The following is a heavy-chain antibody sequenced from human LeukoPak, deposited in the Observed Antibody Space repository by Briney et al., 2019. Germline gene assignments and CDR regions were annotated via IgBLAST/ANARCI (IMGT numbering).Heavy chain of an antibody. Sequence: GGSLRLSCAASGFTFSSYSMSWVRQAPGKGLEWVSSISSSSSYIYYADSVKGRFTISRDNAKNSLYLQMNSLRAEDTAVYYCAREYEDDFWSGYYSLDPWGQGTLVTVSS. CDR1: GFTFSSYS. D-gene: IGHD3-3*01. CDR2: ISSSSSYI. V-gene: IGHV3-21*01. J-gene: IGHJ5*02. CDR3: AREYEDDFWSGYYSLDP.